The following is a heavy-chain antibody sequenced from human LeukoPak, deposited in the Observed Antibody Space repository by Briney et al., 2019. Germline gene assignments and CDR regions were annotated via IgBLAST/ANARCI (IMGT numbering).Heavy chain of an antibody. CDR2: LFSSGTT. CDR1: GGSFSSGDYS. V-gene: IGHV4-61*02. Sequence: PSQTLSLTCTVSGGSFSSGDYSWNWIRQPAGQGLEWIGRLFSSGTTNYNPSLKSRVTISVDTSKNQFSLKLSSVTAADTAVYYCARERYFVLYYFDYWGQGTLVTVSS. CDR3: ARERYFVLYYFDY. J-gene: IGHJ4*02. D-gene: IGHD3-9*01.